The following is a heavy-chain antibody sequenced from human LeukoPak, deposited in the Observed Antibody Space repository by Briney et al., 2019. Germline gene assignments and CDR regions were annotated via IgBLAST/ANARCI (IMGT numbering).Heavy chain of an antibody. Sequence: GGSLRLSCAASGFTFSSFEMNWIRQAPGKGLEWASSISSSGSNIYYADSVKGRFTISRDNAKNSLYLQMDSLRAEDTAVYYCARIYFGAGSYRYWGQGTLVTVSS. CDR2: ISSSGSNI. CDR3: ARIYFGAGSYRY. V-gene: IGHV3-48*03. J-gene: IGHJ4*02. CDR1: GFTFSSFE. D-gene: IGHD3-10*01.